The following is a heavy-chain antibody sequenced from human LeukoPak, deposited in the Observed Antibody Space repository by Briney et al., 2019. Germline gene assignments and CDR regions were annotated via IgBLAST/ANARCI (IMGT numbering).Heavy chain of an antibody. D-gene: IGHD5-24*01. V-gene: IGHV4-34*01. CDR2: INHSGST. CDR1: GGSFSGYY. CDR3: ARGRRGGYNSGLRFDY. Sequence: PSETLSLTCAVYGGSFSGYYWSWIRQPPGKGLEWIGEINHSGSTNYNPSLKSRVTISVDTSKNQFSLKLSSVTAADTAVYYCARGRRGGYNSGLRFDYWGQGTLVTVSS. J-gene: IGHJ4*02.